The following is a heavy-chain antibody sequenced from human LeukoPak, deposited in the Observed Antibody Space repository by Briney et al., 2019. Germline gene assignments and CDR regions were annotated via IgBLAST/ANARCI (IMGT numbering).Heavy chain of an antibody. Sequence: GASVKVSCKASGYTFTGYYMHWVRQAPGQGLEWMGWINPNSGGTNFAQRFQGRVTMTRDTSISTAYIELSRLRSDDTAMYYCARPNYYDSSGYYDYWGQGTLVTVSS. CDR2: INPNSGGT. D-gene: IGHD3-22*01. J-gene: IGHJ4*02. V-gene: IGHV1-2*02. CDR3: ARPNYYDSSGYYDY. CDR1: GYTFTGYY.